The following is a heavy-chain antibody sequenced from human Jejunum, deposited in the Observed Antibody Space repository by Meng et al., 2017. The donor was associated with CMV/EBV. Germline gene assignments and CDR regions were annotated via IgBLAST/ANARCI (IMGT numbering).Heavy chain of an antibody. Sequence: TPSLTCGMYVCSFSRYYWTWTRHPPGNGVSLIAEINHSGSTNHNPSLKSRVTISLYTSNLHFSLKLTSVTAADTAVYFCARGGGDPIRGVLPFDYWGQGTLVTVSS. CDR1: VCSFSRYY. CDR3: ARGGGDPIRGVLPFDY. J-gene: IGHJ4*02. CDR2: INHSGST. D-gene: IGHD2-21*01. V-gene: IGHV4-34*01.